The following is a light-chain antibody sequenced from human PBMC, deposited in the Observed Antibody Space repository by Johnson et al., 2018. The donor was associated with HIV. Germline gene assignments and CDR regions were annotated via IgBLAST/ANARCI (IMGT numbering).Light chain of an antibody. CDR3: GTWDSSLIAGGV. Sequence: QSVLTQPPSVSAAPGQKVTISCSGSSSNIGNSYVSWYQQLPGTAPKLLIYDNNKRPSGLPDRFSGSKSGTSATLGINGLQTGAESDYSWGTWDSSLIAGGVFGTGTKVTVL. CDR2: DNN. CDR1: SSNIGNSY. J-gene: IGLJ1*01. V-gene: IGLV1-51*01.